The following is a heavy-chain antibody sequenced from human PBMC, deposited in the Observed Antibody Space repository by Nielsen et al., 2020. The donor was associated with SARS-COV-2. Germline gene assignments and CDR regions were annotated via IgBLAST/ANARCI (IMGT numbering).Heavy chain of an antibody. Sequence: SETLSLTCTVSGGSISSYYWSWIRQPPGKGLEWIGEINHSGSTNYNPSLKSRVTISVDTSKNQFSLKLSSVTAADTAVYYCARTYGSGSYYPDTGFDYWGQGTLVTVSS. J-gene: IGHJ4*02. D-gene: IGHD3-10*01. CDR2: INHSGST. CDR3: ARTYGSGSYYPDTGFDY. CDR1: GGSISSYY. V-gene: IGHV4-34*01.